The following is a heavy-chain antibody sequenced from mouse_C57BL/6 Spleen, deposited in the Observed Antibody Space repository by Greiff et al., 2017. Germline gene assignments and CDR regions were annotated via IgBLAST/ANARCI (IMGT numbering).Heavy chain of an antibody. CDR3: ARPLYGSSYWFAY. D-gene: IGHD1-1*01. V-gene: IGHV1-69*01. CDR2: IDPSDSYT. CDR1: GYTFTSYW. J-gene: IGHJ3*01. Sequence: QVQLQQPGAELVMPGASVKLSCKASGYTFTSYWMHWVKQRPGQGLEWIGEIDPSDSYTNYNQKFKGKSTLTVDKSSSTAYMQLSSLPSEDSAVXYCARPLYGSSYWFAYWGQGTLVTVSA.